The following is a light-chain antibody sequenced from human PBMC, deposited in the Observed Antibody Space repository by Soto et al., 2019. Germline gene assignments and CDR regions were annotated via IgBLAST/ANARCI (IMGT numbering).Light chain of an antibody. CDR2: NSD. Sequence: QSVLTQPPSVSAAPGQRVTISCSGSSPNIGNNYVSWYQQFPGTAPKLLIFNSDKRPSGIPDRFSGSKSGTSATLGITGLQTGDEAAYYCATWDSSLSAVVFGGGTKLTVL. J-gene: IGLJ2*01. V-gene: IGLV1-51*01. CDR1: SPNIGNNY. CDR3: ATWDSSLSAVV.